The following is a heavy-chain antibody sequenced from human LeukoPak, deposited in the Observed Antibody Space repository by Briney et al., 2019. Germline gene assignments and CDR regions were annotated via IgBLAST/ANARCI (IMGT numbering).Heavy chain of an antibody. J-gene: IGHJ6*03. CDR1: GYTFTSYY. D-gene: IGHD3-9*01. CDR3: ARGPDILTGYYSYYESYYYMDV. Sequence: GASVKVSCKASGYTFTSYYMHWVRQPPGQGLEWMGIINPSGGSTSYAQKFQGRVTMTRDMSTSTVYMELSSLRSEDTAVYYCARGPDILTGYYSYYESYYYMDVWGKGTTVTVSS. CDR2: INPSGGST. V-gene: IGHV1-46*01.